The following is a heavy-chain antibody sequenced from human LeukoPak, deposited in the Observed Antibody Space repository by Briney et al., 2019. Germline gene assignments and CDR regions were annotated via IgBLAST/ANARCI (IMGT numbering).Heavy chain of an antibody. CDR3: ARVGADGSGFLFDY. CDR2: INHSGSI. Sequence: SETLSLTCAVYSGSFSGYYWSWIRQPPGKGLEWIGEINHSGSINYNPSLKSRVTISVDTSKNQFSLKLSSVTAADTAVYYYARVGADGSGFLFDYWGQGTLVTVSS. J-gene: IGHJ4*02. D-gene: IGHD3-10*01. V-gene: IGHV4-34*01. CDR1: SGSFSGYY.